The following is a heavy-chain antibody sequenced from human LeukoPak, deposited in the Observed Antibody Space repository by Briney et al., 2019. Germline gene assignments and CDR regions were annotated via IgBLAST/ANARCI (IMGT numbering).Heavy chain of an antibody. V-gene: IGHV4-39*07. CDR2: IYYSGST. D-gene: IGHD2-2*01. Sequence: PSETLSLTCTVSGGSISSSSYYWGWIRQPPGKGLEWIGSIYYSGSTYYNPSLKSRVTISVDTSKNQFSLKLSSVTAEDTAVYYCAKGAIVVVPAAMGILYFDYWGQGTLVTVSS. J-gene: IGHJ4*02. CDR3: AKGAIVVVPAAMGILYFDY. CDR1: GGSISSSSYY.